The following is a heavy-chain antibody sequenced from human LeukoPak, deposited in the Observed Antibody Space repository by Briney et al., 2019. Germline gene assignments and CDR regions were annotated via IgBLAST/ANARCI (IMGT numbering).Heavy chain of an antibody. D-gene: IGHD2-21*02. V-gene: IGHV6-1*01. Sequence: SQTLSLTCAISGDSVSSNSTAWNWIRQSPSRGLEWLGRTYYRSKWYNDYAVSVKSRISINPDTSKSQISLQLNSVTPEDTAVYYCARELTAFAAFDIWGQGTMVTVSS. CDR2: TYYRSKWYN. CDR3: ARELTAFAAFDI. CDR1: GDSVSSNSTA. J-gene: IGHJ3*02.